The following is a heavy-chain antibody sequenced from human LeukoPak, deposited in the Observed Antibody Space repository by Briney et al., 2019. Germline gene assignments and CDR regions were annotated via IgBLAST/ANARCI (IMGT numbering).Heavy chain of an antibody. V-gene: IGHV4-59*08. D-gene: IGHD3-16*02. CDR3: ARGDTFGGVIVIPGAFDI. J-gene: IGHJ3*02. CDR1: GGSIGSYY. Sequence: PSETLSLTCTVSGGSIGSYYWSWIRQPPGKGLEWIGYIYYSGSTNYNPSLKSRVTISVDTSKNQFSLKLSSVTAADTAVYYCARGDTFGGVIVIPGAFDIWGQGTMVTVSS. CDR2: IYYSGST.